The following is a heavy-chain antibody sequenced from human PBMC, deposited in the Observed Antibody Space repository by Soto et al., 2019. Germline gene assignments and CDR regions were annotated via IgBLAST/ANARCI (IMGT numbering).Heavy chain of an antibody. CDR1: GFTFSSYA. D-gene: IGHD6-13*01. CDR3: AKDSSSWYGDYYGMDV. V-gene: IGHV3-23*01. J-gene: IGHJ6*02. CDR2: ISGSGGST. Sequence: PGGSLRLSCAASGFTFSSYAMSWVRQAPGKGLEWVSAISGSGGSTYYADSVKGRFTISRDNSKNTLYLQMNSPRAEDTAVYYCAKDSSSWYGDYYGMDVWGQGTTVTVSS.